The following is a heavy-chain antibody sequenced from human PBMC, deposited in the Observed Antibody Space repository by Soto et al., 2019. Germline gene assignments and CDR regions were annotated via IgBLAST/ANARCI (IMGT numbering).Heavy chain of an antibody. CDR3: ARRGYSYGHRYFDL. J-gene: IGHJ2*01. CDR2: IGAYNGNT. V-gene: IGHV1-18*04. CDR1: GYTFTSYV. D-gene: IGHD5-18*01. Sequence: QVQLVQSGAEVKKPAASVKVSCKASGYTFTSYVISWVRQAPGKGLAWLGWIGAYNGNTNYAQNLQGRVTMTTATSTSTAYMELRSLRSDDTAVDYCARRGYSYGHRYFDLWGRGTLVTVSS.